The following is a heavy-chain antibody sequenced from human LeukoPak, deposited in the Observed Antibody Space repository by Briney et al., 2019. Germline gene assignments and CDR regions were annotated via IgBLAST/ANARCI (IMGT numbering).Heavy chain of an antibody. CDR2: IRYNGNNQ. CDR3: AKDSAFYYIDV. V-gene: IGHV3-30*02. J-gene: IGHJ6*03. Sequence: GGSLRLSCAASGFTFNNYGMHWVRQAPGKGLEWVAFIRYNGNNQYYADSVKGRFTISRDNSKNTLYLQMNSLKGDDAAVYYCAKDSAFYYIDVWGKGTTVIISS. CDR1: GFTFNNYG. D-gene: IGHD3-10*01.